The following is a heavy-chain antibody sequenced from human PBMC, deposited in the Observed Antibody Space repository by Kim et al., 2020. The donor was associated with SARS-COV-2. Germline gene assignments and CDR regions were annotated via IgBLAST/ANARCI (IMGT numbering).Heavy chain of an antibody. CDR2: IYYSGST. CDR3: ARSNWNDVGWVGYYYM. Sequence: SESLSLTCTVSGGSISSSSYYWGWIRQPPGKGLEWIGSIYYSGSTYYNPSLKSRVTISVDTSKNQFSLKLSSVTAADTAVYYCARSNWNDVGWVGYYYM. D-gene: IGHD1-20*01. J-gene: IGHJ6*03. CDR1: GGSISSSSYY. V-gene: IGHV4-39*01.